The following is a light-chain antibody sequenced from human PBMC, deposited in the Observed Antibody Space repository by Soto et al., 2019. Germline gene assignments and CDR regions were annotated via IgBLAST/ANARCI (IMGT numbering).Light chain of an antibody. V-gene: IGLV2-23*01. CDR3: SSYAGTINSGAV. J-gene: IGLJ2*01. CDR1: DSDVGTYNL. CDR2: EGS. Sequence: QSALTQPASVSGSPGQSITISCTGTDSDVGTYNLVSWYQQHPAKAPKLMIYEGSKRPSGVSNRFSGSRSGNTASLTITGLQADDEADYYCSSYAGTINSGAVFGGGTKLTVL.